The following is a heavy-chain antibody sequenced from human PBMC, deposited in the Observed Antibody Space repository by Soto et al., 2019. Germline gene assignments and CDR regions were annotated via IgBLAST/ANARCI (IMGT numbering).Heavy chain of an antibody. CDR2: ISSSGYYI. D-gene: IGHD6-13*01. Sequence: GGSLRLSCAASAFTFSGYDMNWFRQAPGKGLEWVSTISSSGYYIYYADSVRGRFTISRDNAKNSLYLQMNSLRAEDTAVYYCARDLRSSHLRYFDLWGRGTLVTVSS. CDR1: AFTFSGYD. CDR3: ARDLRSSHLRYFDL. V-gene: IGHV3-21*01. J-gene: IGHJ2*01.